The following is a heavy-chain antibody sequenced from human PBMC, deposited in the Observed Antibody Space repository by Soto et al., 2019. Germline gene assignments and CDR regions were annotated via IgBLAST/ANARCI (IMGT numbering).Heavy chain of an antibody. V-gene: IGHV1-2*04. CDR1: RDSFNDYY. Sequence: QVQLVQSGAEVRKPGASVTVSCRSSRDSFNDYYIHWVRQAPGQVLEWMGWINPNSGVTKYAQKFQGWVSMTRDTSIRTVYMQLSRLRSDDTAVYYCARESGGATATLDYYYFYMDVWGTGTTVTVSS. CDR3: ARESGGATATLDYYYFYMDV. J-gene: IGHJ6*03. CDR2: INPNSGVT. D-gene: IGHD5-12*01.